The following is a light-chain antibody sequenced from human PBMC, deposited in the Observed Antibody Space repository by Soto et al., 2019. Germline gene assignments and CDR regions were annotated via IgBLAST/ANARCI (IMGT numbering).Light chain of an antibody. J-gene: IGKJ2*01. CDR1: QRISSN. V-gene: IGKV3-15*01. Sequence: EILMTQSQAPLSFSPGERATLSCGASQRISSNVAWYQQKPGEAPRLLIDGPSTRATGVPARFSGGGSGTEFSLTFRSLQSDDFAVYFCQQYKDCLAYTCGGGTKLEIK. CDR2: GPS. CDR3: QQYKDCLAYT.